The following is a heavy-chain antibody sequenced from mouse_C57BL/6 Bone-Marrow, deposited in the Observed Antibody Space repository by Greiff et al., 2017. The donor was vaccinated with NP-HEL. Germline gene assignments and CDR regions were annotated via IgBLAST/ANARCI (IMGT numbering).Heavy chain of an antibody. D-gene: IGHD1-1*01. V-gene: IGHV5-6*01. Sequence: EVKLMESGGDLVKPGGSLKLSCAASGFTFSSYGMSWVRQTPDKRLEWVATISSGGSYTYYPDSVKGRFTISRDNAKNTLYLQMSSLKSEDTAMYYCARHEILVATRYAMDYWGQGTSVTVSS. CDR2: ISSGGSYT. CDR3: ARHEILVATRYAMDY. CDR1: GFTFSSYG. J-gene: IGHJ4*01.